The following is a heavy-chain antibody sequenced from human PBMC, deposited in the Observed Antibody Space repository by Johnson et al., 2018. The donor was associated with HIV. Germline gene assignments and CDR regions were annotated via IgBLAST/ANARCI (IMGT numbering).Heavy chain of an antibody. V-gene: IGHV3-69-1*01. D-gene: IGHD3-22*01. J-gene: IGHJ3*02. Sequence: EVQLVESGGGLVQPGGSLRLSCAASGFTVSSNYMSWVRQAPGKGLEWVSAISGSTIYYADSVKGRFTISRDNAKNSLYLQMNSLRAEDTAVYYCARDLGDSSGPNADGAFDICGQGTMVTVSS. CDR1: GFTVSSNY. CDR2: ISGSTI. CDR3: ARDLGDSSGPNADGAFDI.